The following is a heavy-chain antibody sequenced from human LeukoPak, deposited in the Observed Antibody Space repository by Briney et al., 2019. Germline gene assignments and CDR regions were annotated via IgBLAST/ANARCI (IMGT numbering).Heavy chain of an antibody. V-gene: IGHV3-21*01. Sequence: GGSLRLSCAASGFTFSRYSMNWVPQAPGKGLEWVSSISSSSSYIYYADSVKGRFTISRDNAKNSLYLQMNSLRAEDTAVYYCARGLYGRVAANWFDPWGQGTLVTVSS. CDR3: ARGLYGRVAANWFDP. CDR1: GFTFSRYS. D-gene: IGHD4-17*01. CDR2: ISSSSSYI. J-gene: IGHJ5*02.